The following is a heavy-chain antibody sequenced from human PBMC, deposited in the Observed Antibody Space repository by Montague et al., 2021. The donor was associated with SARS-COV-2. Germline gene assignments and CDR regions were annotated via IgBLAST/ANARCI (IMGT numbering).Heavy chain of an antibody. D-gene: IGHD4/OR15-4a*01. CDR3: ARDASSANSPANNWFDS. V-gene: IGHV4-4*07. CDR1: GGSITTYY. J-gene: IGHJ5*01. Sequence: SETLSLTCSVSGGSITTYYWSWVRQPAGKGLEWIGRLSTSGSTNYNPSLKSRVTMSLDTSKNQVSPKLSSVTAADTAVYYCARDASSANSPANNWFDSWGQGTLVTASS. CDR2: LSTSGST.